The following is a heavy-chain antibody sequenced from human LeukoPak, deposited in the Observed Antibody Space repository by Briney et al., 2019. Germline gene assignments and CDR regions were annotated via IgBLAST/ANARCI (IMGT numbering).Heavy chain of an antibody. Sequence: ASETLSLTCTVSGGSISGTINSWGWIRQPPGKGLEWIGSIYYSGSAYYNPSLKSRVTISLDTSKNQFSLRLNSVTAADTAVYYCARHNPYFDYWGQGTLVTVSS. D-gene: IGHD1-14*01. V-gene: IGHV4-39*01. CDR2: IYYSGSA. CDR3: ARHNPYFDY. CDR1: GGSISGTINS. J-gene: IGHJ4*02.